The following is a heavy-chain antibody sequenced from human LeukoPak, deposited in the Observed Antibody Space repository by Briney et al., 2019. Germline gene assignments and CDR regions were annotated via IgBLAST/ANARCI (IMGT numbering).Heavy chain of an antibody. CDR1: GFTFSSYA. CDR3: ARDYYGSGSYHFDY. D-gene: IGHD3-10*01. V-gene: IGHV3-30*04. Sequence: GRSLRLPCAASGFTFSSYAMHWVRQAPGKGLEWVAVISYDGSNKYYADSVKGRFTISRDNSKNTLYLQMNSLRAEDTAVYYCARDYYGSGSYHFDYWGQGTLVTVSS. J-gene: IGHJ4*02. CDR2: ISYDGSNK.